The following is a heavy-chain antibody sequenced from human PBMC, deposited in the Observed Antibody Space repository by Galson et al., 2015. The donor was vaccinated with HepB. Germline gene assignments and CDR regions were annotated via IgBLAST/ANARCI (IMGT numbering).Heavy chain of an antibody. D-gene: IGHD6-13*01. CDR3: ARGYSRSWYSGLGF. J-gene: IGHJ4*02. CDR1: GFTVSSNY. Sequence: SLRLSCAASGFTVSSNYMSWVRQALGRGLECVSVIYSGGNTYYADSVRGRFIISRDNSKNTLYLQMNSLRVEDTAVYYCARGYSRSWYSGLGFWGQGTLVTVSS. V-gene: IGHV3-53*01. CDR2: IYSGGNT.